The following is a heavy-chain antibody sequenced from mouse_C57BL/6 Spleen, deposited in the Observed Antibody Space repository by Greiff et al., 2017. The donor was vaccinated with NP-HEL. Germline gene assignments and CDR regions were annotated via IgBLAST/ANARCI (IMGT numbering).Heavy chain of an antibody. Sequence: EVQLQQSGPELVKPGASVKISCKASGYTFTDYYMNWVKQSHGKSLEWIGDINPNNGGTSYNQKFKGKATLTVDKSSSTAYRELRSLTSEDSAVYYCARNHYGSSSYYYAMDYWGQGTSVTVSS. CDR2: INPNNGGT. CDR3: ARNHYGSSSYYYAMDY. J-gene: IGHJ4*01. D-gene: IGHD1-1*01. V-gene: IGHV1-26*01. CDR1: GYTFTDYY.